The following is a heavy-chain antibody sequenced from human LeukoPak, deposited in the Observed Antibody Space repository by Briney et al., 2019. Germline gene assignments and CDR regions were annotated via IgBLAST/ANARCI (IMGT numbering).Heavy chain of an antibody. D-gene: IGHD1-26*01. Sequence: PGGSLRLSCAASGFTFSSYSMNWVRQAPGKGLEWVSYISTSSSTIDYADSVKGRFTISRDNAKNSLYLQMNSLRAEDTAVYYCARDNPEGGKYYFFDYWGQGTLVTVSS. CDR3: ARDNPEGGKYYFFDY. CDR1: GFTFSSYS. CDR2: ISTSSSTI. V-gene: IGHV3-48*04. J-gene: IGHJ4*02.